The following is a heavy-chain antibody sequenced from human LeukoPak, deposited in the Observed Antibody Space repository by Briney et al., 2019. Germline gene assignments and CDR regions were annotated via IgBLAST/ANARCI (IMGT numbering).Heavy chain of an antibody. Sequence: ASVKVSCKASGYTLTSYYIHWVRQAPGQGLEWMGIINPSGGSTSYAQKFQGRVTMTRDMSTSTVYMELSSLRSEDTAVYYCARAQSSCAFDIWGQGTVVTVS. CDR2: INPSGGST. J-gene: IGHJ3*02. CDR3: ARAQSSCAFDI. V-gene: IGHV1-46*01. D-gene: IGHD4-11*01. CDR1: GYTLTSYY.